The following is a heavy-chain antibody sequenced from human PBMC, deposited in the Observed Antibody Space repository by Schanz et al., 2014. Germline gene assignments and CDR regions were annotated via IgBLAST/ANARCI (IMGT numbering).Heavy chain of an antibody. CDR1: GYTFRHYG. CDR3: ARDQSPYTNSSDVRYFDY. CDR2: ISPYNGNT. D-gene: IGHD6-6*01. V-gene: IGHV1-18*04. Sequence: QVQLVQSGAEVKKPGASVKVSCKASGYTFRHYGISWVRQAPGQGLEWMGWISPYNGNTNYAQKLQGRVTMTADTSTSTAYMDLRSLRSDDTAVYYCARDQSPYTNSSDVRYFDYWGQGSLVTVSS. J-gene: IGHJ4*02.